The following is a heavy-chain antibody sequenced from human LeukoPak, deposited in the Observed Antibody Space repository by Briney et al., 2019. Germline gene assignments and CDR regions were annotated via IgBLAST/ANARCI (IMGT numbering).Heavy chain of an antibody. V-gene: IGHV3-30*18. CDR2: ISYDGNNK. D-gene: IGHD1-1*01. J-gene: IGHJ4*02. Sequence: GGSLRFSCVASGFTFSSYVMHWVRQATGKGLEWVAVISYDGNNKYYADSVKGRFTISRENSKNTLYLQMNSLRAEDTAVYYCGKFSSMDDIDYWGQGALVTVSS. CDR1: GFTFSSYV. CDR3: GKFSSMDDIDY.